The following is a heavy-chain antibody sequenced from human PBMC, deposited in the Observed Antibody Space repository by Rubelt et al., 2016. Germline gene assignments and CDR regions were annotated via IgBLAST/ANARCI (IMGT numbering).Heavy chain of an antibody. V-gene: IGHV3-30*18. CDR1: GFTFSSYG. Sequence: QVQLVESGGGVVQPGRSLRLSCAASGFTFSSYGMHWVRQAPGKGLEWVAVISYDGSNKYYADSLKGRFTISRDNSKNTLYLQMNSLRAEDTAVYYCAKGGKQQLIGWYYFDYWGQGTLVTVSS. J-gene: IGHJ4*02. D-gene: IGHD6-13*01. CDR3: AKGGKQQLIGWYYFDY. CDR2: ISYDGSNK.